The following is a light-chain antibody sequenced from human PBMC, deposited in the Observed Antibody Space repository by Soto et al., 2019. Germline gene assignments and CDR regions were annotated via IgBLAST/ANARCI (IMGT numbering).Light chain of an antibody. CDR2: DVS. CDR1: SSDVGGSNY. Sequence: QSALTQPASVSGSPGQSITISCTGTSSDVGGSNYVSWYQQHPGKAPKLMIYDVSNRPSGVSNRFSGSKSDNTASLTISGLQAEDEADYYCCSYSSSSTLYVFGTGTKVTVL. J-gene: IGLJ1*01. V-gene: IGLV2-14*03. CDR3: CSYSSSSTLYV.